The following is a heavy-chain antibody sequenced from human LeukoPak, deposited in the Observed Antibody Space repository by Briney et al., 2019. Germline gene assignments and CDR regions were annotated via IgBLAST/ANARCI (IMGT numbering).Heavy chain of an antibody. D-gene: IGHD1-14*01. V-gene: IGHV1-18*01. J-gene: IGHJ6*03. CDR1: GYTFTSYG. CDR2: ISAYNGNT. CDR3: ARAGHYYYYYYMDV. Sequence: ASVKVSCKASGYTFTSYGISWVRQAPGQGLEWMGWISAYNGNTNYAQKLQGRVTMTTDTSISTAYMELSSLRSEDTAVYYCARAGHYYYYYYMDVWGKGTTVTVSS.